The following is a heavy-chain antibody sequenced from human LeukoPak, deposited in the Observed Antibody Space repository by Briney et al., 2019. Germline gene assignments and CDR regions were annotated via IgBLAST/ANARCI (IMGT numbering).Heavy chain of an antibody. D-gene: IGHD6-19*01. CDR2: ISYDGSNK. J-gene: IGHJ4*02. Sequence: GGSLRLSCAASGFTFSSYAMHWVRQAPGKGLEWVAVISYDGSNKYYADSVKGRFTISRDNSKNTLYLQMNSLRAEDTAVYYCARVRAVADLDYWGRGTLVTVSS. V-gene: IGHV3-30-3*01. CDR1: GFTFSSYA. CDR3: ARVRAVADLDY.